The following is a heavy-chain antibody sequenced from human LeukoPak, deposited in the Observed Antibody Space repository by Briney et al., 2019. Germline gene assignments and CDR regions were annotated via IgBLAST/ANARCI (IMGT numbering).Heavy chain of an antibody. CDR3: AREENLADAFDI. V-gene: IGHV1-18*01. CDR2: ISAYNGNT. D-gene: IGHD1-7*01. CDR1: GYTFTSYG. J-gene: IGHJ3*02. Sequence: ASVKVSCKASGYTFTSYGISWVRQAPGQGLEWMGWISAYNGNTNYAQKLQGRVTMTTNTSTSTAYMELRSLRSDDTAVYYCAREENLADAFDIWGQGTMVTVSS.